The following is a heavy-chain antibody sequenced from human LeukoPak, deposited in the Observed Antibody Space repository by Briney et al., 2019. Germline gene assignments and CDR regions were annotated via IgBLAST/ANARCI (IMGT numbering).Heavy chain of an antibody. CDR1: GFTFSDYY. J-gene: IGHJ4*02. CDR2: ISSSSSYT. V-gene: IGHV3-11*03. Sequence: GGSLRLSCAASGFTFSDYYMSWIRQAPGKGLEWVSYISSSSSYTNYADSVKGRFTFSRDNAKNSLYLQMNSLRAEDTAVYYCARNSGGNFYFDYWGQGTLVTVSS. CDR3: ARNSGGNFYFDY. D-gene: IGHD4-23*01.